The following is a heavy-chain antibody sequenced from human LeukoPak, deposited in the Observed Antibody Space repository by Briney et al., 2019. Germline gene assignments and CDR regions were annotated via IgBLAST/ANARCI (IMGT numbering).Heavy chain of an antibody. J-gene: IGHJ4*02. CDR1: GGSISSYY. Sequence: PSETLSLTCTVSGGSISSYYWSWLRQPPGKGLEWIGYIYYSGSTNYNPSLKSRVTISVDTSKNQFSLNLSSVTAADTAVYYCARGYCSSTSCYTFDYGGQGTLVTVSS. CDR2: IYYSGST. CDR3: ARGYCSSTSCYTFDY. V-gene: IGHV4-59*01. D-gene: IGHD2-2*01.